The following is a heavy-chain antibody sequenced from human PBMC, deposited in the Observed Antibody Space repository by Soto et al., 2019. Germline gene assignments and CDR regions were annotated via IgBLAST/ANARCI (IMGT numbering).Heavy chain of an antibody. J-gene: IGHJ6*01. CDR2: ISAYNGNT. CDR3: ARDGSRDGVLMLYAITYYYGMDV. CDR1: GYTFTSYG. D-gene: IGHD2-8*01. V-gene: IGHV1-18*03. Sequence: ASVKVSCKASGYTFTSYGISWVRQAPGQALERMGWISAYNGNTNYAQKLQGRVTMTTDTSTSTAYLELRSLRSDDMAVYYCARDGSRDGVLMLYAITYYYGMDVWGQEATVTV.